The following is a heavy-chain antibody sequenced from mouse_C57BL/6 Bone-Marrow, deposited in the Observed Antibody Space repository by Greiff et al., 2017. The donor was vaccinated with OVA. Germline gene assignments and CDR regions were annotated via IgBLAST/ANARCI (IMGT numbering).Heavy chain of an antibody. V-gene: IGHV5-12*01. CDR2: ISNGGGST. J-gene: IGHJ2*01. CDR1: GFTFSDYY. Sequence: EVKVVESGGGLVQPGGSLKLSCAASGFTFSDYYMYWVRQTPEKRLEWVAYISNGGGSTYYPDTVKGRFTISRDNAKNTLYLQMSRLKSEDTAMYYCARHGGSYFDYWGQGTTLTVSS. CDR3: ARHGGSYFDY.